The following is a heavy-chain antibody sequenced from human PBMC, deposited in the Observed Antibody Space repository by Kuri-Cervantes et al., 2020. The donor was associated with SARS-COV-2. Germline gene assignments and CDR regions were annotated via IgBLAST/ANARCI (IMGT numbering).Heavy chain of an antibody. CDR3: ARGGHDRRNWFDP. CDR2: INHSGST. J-gene: IGHJ5*02. V-gene: IGHV4-34*01. CDR1: GGSFSGYY. D-gene: IGHD3-3*01. Sequence: TLSLTCAVYGGSFSGYYWSWIRQPPGKGLEWIGEINHSGSTNYNPSLKSRVTISVDTSKNQFSLKLSSVTAADTAVYYCARGGHDRRNWFDPWGQGTLVTVSS.